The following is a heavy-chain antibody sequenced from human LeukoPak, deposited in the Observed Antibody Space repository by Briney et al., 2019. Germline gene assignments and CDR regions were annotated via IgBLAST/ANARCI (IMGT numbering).Heavy chain of an antibody. CDR1: GFTFSDHY. V-gene: IGHV3-72*01. J-gene: IGHJ6*02. CDR3: ARERDYYYGMDV. CDR2: TRNKAKSYTT. Sequence: GGSLRLSCVASGFTFSDHYMDWVRQAPGKGLEWVGRTRNKAKSYTTEYAASVKGRFTNSRDDSKNSLYLQMNSLKTEDTAVYYCARERDYYYGMDVWGQGTTVTVSS.